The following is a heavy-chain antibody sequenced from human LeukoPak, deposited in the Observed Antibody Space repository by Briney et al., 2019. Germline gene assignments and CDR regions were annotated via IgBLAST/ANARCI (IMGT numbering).Heavy chain of an antibody. J-gene: IGHJ3*02. V-gene: IGHV4-4*07. Sequence: SETPSLTCTVSGGSISSYYWSWIRQPAGKGLEWIGRIYTSGSTNYNPSLKSRVTMSVDTSKNQFSLKLSSVTAADTAVYYCARQGGYDGWLTFDIWGQGTMVTVSS. CDR2: IYTSGST. CDR1: GGSISSYY. D-gene: IGHD5-12*01. CDR3: ARQGGYDGWLTFDI.